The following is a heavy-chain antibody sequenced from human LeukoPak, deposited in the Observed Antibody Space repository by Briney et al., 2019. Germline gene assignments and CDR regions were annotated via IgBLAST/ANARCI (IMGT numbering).Heavy chain of an antibody. CDR2: ISGSGGST. CDR3: ATDRSVGVTTDY. D-gene: IGHD4-17*01. J-gene: IGHJ4*02. CDR1: GFTFSSYA. V-gene: IGHV3-23*01. Sequence: QPGGSLRLSCAASGFTFSSYAMSWVRQAPGKGLEWVSAISGSGGSTYYADSVKGRFTISRDNSRNTLYLQVNSLRAEDTAVYYCATDRSVGVTTDYWGQGTLVTVSS.